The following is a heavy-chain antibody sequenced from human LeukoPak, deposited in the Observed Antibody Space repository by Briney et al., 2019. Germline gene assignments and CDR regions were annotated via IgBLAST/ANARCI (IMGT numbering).Heavy chain of an antibody. D-gene: IGHD3-10*01. CDR2: INGNGEIT. J-gene: IGHJ4*02. CDR3: ARELYAPGNTPFDF. V-gene: IGHV3-64*01. Sequence: GGSLRLSCAASGFTFSGYAMHWVRQAPGKGLEYVSGINGNGEITYYAHSVKGRFTTSGDNSKSTLYLQMGSLRPEDMALYYCARELYAPGNTPFDFWGQGTLVTVSS. CDR1: GFTFSGYA.